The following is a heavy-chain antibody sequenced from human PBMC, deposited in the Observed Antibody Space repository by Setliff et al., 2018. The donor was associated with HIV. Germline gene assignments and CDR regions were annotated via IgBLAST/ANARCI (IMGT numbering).Heavy chain of an antibody. D-gene: IGHD3-9*01. V-gene: IGHV4-4*08. CDR2: IHTTGSP. Sequence: SETLSLTCTISGVYISNYPWGWIRQPPGRGLEWIGSIHTTGSPKNNPSLQSRVSISIDTAKSLFSLELSSVTAADTAVYYCARLLEGPDYSSDFRYFDWFPDVWGQGTLVTVS. CDR3: ARLLEGPDYSSDFRYFDWFPDV. J-gene: IGHJ4*02. CDR1: GVYISNYP.